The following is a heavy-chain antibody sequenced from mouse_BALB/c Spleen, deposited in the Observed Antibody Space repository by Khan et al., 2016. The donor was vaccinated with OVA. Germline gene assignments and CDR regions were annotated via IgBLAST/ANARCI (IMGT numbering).Heavy chain of an antibody. V-gene: IGHV9-3-1*01. J-gene: IGHJ1*01. CDR1: GYTFTNSG. CDR2: INPYSGEP. CDR3: ASGGYGYVDV. D-gene: IGHD1-1*02. Sequence: QIQLVQSGPELKKPGETVKISCKASGYTFTNSGMNWVKQAPGKGLKWMGWINPYSGEPTYVDDFTGRFAFSLETSASTAYLQINNLKNEDTATYVGASGGYGYVDVWGAGTTVTVSS.